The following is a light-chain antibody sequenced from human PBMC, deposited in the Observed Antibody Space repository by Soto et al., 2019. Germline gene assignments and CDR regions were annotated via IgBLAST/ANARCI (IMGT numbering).Light chain of an antibody. Sequence: QSVLTQPASVSGSPGQSITISCTGTSSAVGGYNYVSWYQQHPGKAPKLLIYDVSSRPSGVSNRFSASKSGNTASLTISGLQAEDEADYYCSSYTSSITHVFGTGTKVTVL. CDR3: SSYTSSITHV. J-gene: IGLJ1*01. V-gene: IGLV2-14*01. CDR1: SSAVGGYNY. CDR2: DVS.